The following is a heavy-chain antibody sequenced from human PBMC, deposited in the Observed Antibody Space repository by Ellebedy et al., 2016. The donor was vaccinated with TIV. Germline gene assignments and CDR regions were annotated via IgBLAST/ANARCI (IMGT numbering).Heavy chain of an antibody. CDR1: GYTFTRHY. CDR3: ARGDTGGPFDY. CDR2: INPSGGST. J-gene: IGHJ4*02. D-gene: IGHD2-8*02. V-gene: IGHV1-46*01. Sequence: AASVKVSCKASGYTFTRHYIHWVRQAPGQGLEWMAVINPSGGSTFYAQKFQGRVTTTRDTSTSTVYMELSSLRSEDTAVYYCARGDTGGPFDYWGQGTLVTVSS.